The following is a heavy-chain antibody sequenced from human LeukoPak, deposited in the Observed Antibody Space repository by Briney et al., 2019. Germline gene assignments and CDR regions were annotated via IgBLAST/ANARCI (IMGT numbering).Heavy chain of an antibody. Sequence: PSETLSLTCTVSGGSISSYYWSWIRQPAGKGLEWIGRIYTSGSTNYNPSLKSRVTISVDTSKNQFSLKLSSVTAADTAVYYCARGRRNYDFWSGYYGNWFDPWGQGTLVTVSS. CDR2: IYTSGST. CDR3: ARGRRNYDFWSGYYGNWFDP. D-gene: IGHD3-3*01. CDR1: GGSISSYY. J-gene: IGHJ5*02. V-gene: IGHV4-4*07.